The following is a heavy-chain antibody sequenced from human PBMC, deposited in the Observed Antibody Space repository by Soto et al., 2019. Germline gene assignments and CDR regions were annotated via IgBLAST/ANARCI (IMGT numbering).Heavy chain of an antibody. D-gene: IGHD3-10*01. CDR3: AASGDYGRYYYYGMDV. Sequence: QPGGSLRLSCAASGVTFRNYWMSGVRQAPGMGLEWVAIIKQDGSEKYYADSVKGRFTISRDNSKNTLYLQMNSLRAEDTAVYYCAASGDYGRYYYYGMDVWGQGTTVTVSS. J-gene: IGHJ6*02. V-gene: IGHV3-7*01. CDR2: IKQDGSEK. CDR1: GVTFRNYW.